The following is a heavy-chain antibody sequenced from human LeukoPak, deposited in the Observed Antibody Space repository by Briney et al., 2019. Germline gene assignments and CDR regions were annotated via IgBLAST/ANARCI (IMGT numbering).Heavy chain of an antibody. CDR3: AGGGRNGYLQNY. Sequence: ASVKVSCKASGYTITGYYMHWVRQAPGQGLEWRGRINPDSGGTNYAQKFQGWVTLTRDTSISTAYMELTSLKSDDTAVYYCAGGGRNGYLQNYWGQGTLVTVSS. CDR1: GYTITGYY. J-gene: IGHJ4*02. V-gene: IGHV1-2*04. D-gene: IGHD5-24*01. CDR2: INPDSGGT.